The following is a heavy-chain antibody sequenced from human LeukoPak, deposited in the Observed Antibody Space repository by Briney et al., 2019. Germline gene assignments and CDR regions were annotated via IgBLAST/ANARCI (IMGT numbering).Heavy chain of an antibody. Sequence: GGSLRPSCAASGFTFSSYAMSWVRQAPGKGLEWVSAISGSGGSTYYADSVKGRFTISRDNSKNTLYLQMNSLRAEDTAVYYCAKGPSLTGYYYPALLDYWGQGTLVTVSS. V-gene: IGHV3-23*01. CDR1: GFTFSSYA. D-gene: IGHD3-9*01. J-gene: IGHJ4*02. CDR3: AKGPSLTGYYYPALLDY. CDR2: ISGSGGST.